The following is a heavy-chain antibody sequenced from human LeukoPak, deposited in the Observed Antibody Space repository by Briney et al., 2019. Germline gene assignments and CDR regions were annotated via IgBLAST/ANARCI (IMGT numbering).Heavy chain of an antibody. Sequence: SETLSLTCTVSGGSISSGGYYWSRIRQPPGKGLEWIGYIYDGGATYFNPSLKSRVTISVDRSKNQFSLKVRSVTAADTAVYYCARGMATYRPGFDYWGQGTLVTVSS. V-gene: IGHV4-30-2*01. D-gene: IGHD5-24*01. J-gene: IGHJ4*02. CDR3: ARGMATYRPGFDY. CDR1: GGSISSGGYY. CDR2: IYDGGAT.